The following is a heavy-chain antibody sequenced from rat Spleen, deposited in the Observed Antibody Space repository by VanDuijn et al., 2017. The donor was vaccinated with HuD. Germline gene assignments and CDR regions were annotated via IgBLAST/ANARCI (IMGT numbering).Heavy chain of an antibody. D-gene: IGHD1-4*01. CDR2: ITSGGST. V-gene: IGHV5-25*01. CDR3: ATGGLDTTLTDA. J-gene: IGHJ4*01. CDR1: GFTFSNYY. Sequence: EVQLVESGGGLVQPGRSMKLSCAASGFTFSNYYMAWVRQAPTKGLEWVATITSGGSTYYPDSVKGRFTISRDNAKSTLYLQMNSLRSEDTATYYCATGGLDTTLTDAWGQGASVTVSS.